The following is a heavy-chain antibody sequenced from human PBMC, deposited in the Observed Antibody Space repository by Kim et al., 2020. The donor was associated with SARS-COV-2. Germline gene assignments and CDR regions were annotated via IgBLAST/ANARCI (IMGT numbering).Heavy chain of an antibody. CDR2: IYYTGSR. CDR1: SGSTNSYY. D-gene: IGHD6-13*01. V-gene: IGHV4-59*01. Sequence: SETLSLTCTVPSGSTNSYYWSWIRQPPGKGLEWIGYIYYTGSRNYNPSLKSRVTMSVDASKNQFSLILSSVTTADTAVYYCARLGVIVAAAGHIDYWGLGTMVSVSS. CDR3: ARLGVIVAAAGHIDY. J-gene: IGHJ4*02.